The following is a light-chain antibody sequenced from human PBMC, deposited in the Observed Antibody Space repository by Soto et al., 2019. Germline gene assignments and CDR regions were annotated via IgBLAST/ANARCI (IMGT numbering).Light chain of an antibody. J-gene: IGKJ1*01. CDR1: QSVSSSY. V-gene: IGKV3-20*01. CDR2: DAS. Sequence: EIVLTQSPGTLSLSPGKRATFSCRASQSVSSSYLAWYQQKPGQAPRLLIYDASSRATGIPDRFSGSGSGTDFTLTISRLEPEDFAVYYCQQYGSSKRTFGQGTKVEIK. CDR3: QQYGSSKRT.